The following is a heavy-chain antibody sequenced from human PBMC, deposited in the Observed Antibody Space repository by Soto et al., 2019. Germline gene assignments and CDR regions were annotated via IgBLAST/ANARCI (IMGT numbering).Heavy chain of an antibody. J-gene: IGHJ3*02. CDR1: GDTFTSYG. Sequence: ASVKVSCKASGDTFTSYGISWVRQAPGQGLEWMGWISAYNGNTNYAQKLQGRVTMTTDTSTSTAYMGLRSLRSDDTAVYYCARISRSYYDYIWGSYRYYPDAFDIWGQGTMVTVSS. D-gene: IGHD3-16*02. V-gene: IGHV1-18*01. CDR2: ISAYNGNT. CDR3: ARISRSYYDYIWGSYRYYPDAFDI.